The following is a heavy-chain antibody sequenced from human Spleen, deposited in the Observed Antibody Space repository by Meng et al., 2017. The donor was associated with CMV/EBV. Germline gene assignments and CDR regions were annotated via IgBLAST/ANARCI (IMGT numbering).Heavy chain of an antibody. D-gene: IGHD4-17*01. CDR3: ARDRKHYGERGWFDP. Sequence: QVQLQEAGPGPVQPSQTLSLTFTVSGGSISSGDYYWSWIRQPPGKGLEWIGYIYYSGSTYSNASLKSRVTISIDRSKNQFSLKLSSVTAADTAVYYCARDRKHYGERGWFDPWGQGTLVTVSS. V-gene: IGHV4-30-4*01. CDR2: IYYSGST. CDR1: GGSISSGDYY. J-gene: IGHJ5*02.